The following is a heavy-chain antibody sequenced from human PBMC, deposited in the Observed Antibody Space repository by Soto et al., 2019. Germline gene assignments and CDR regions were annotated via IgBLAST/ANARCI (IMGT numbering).Heavy chain of an antibody. J-gene: IGHJ5*02. D-gene: IGHD3-16*01. CDR1: GDSVSIGSYY. CDR2: SFYSGNT. V-gene: IGHV4-61*01. Sequence: QVQLQESGPGLVKPSETLSLTCTVSGDSVSIGSYYWSWIRQPPGKGLEGIGYSFYSGNTHYNPTLNRQLTKSVDPYNNQFSLKLTPVTAADTAFYYCAREFMAAVCEGNLFDPWVQGTLVSVAT. CDR3: AREFMAAVCEGNLFDP.